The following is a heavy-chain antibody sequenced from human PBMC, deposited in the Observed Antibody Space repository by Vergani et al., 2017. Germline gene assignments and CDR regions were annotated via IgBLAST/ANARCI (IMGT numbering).Heavy chain of an antibody. D-gene: IGHD2-21*01. CDR1: GGSFSGYY. J-gene: IGHJ4*02. Sequence: QVQLQQWGAGLLKPSETLSLTCAVYGGSFSGYYWSWIRQPPGKGLEWIGEINHSGSTNYNPSLKSRVTISGDTSKNQFSLKLSSVTAADTAVYYCASNGGGGADYWGQGTLVTVSS. CDR2: INHSGST. V-gene: IGHV4-34*01. CDR3: ASNGGGGADY.